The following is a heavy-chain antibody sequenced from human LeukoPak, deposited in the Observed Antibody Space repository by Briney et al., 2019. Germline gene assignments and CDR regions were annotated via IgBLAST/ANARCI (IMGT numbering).Heavy chain of an antibody. CDR1: GFTFDDYA. CDR3: ARDLGYYDSSGCFDY. J-gene: IGHJ4*02. CDR2: ISGDGGST. D-gene: IGHD3-22*01. Sequence: PGGSLRLSCAASGFTFDDYAMHWVRQAPGKGLEWVSLISGDGGSTYYADSVKGRFTISRDNAKNSLYLQMNSLRAEDTAVYYCARDLGYYDSSGCFDYWGQGTLVTVSS. V-gene: IGHV3-43*02.